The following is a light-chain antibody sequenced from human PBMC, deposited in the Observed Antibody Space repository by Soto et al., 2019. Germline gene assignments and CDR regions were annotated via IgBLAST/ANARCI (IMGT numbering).Light chain of an antibody. V-gene: IGLV2-23*02. CDR3: CSYAGSSTPYV. J-gene: IGLJ1*01. CDR1: SSDVGSYNL. Sequence: QSALTQPASVSGSPGQSITISCTGTSSDVGSYNLVSWYQQHPGKAPKLMIYEVSKRPSGVSNRFSGSKSGNTASLTISGLQAEDEAEYYCCSYAGSSTPYVFGTGTKLTVL. CDR2: EVS.